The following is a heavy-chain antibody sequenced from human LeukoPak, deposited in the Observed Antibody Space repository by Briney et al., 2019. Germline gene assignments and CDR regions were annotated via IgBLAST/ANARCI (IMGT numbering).Heavy chain of an antibody. CDR1: GFTFDDYA. Sequence: PGGSLRLSCAASGFTFDDYAMHWVRQAPGKGLEWVSLISGDGGSTYYADSVKGRFTISRDNSKNSLYLQMNSLRTEDTALYYCAKVNPGGYNYMGHYFDYWAREPWSPSPQ. CDR3: AKVNPGGYNYMGHYFDY. V-gene: IGHV3-43*02. D-gene: IGHD5-24*01. CDR2: ISGDGGST. J-gene: IGHJ4*02.